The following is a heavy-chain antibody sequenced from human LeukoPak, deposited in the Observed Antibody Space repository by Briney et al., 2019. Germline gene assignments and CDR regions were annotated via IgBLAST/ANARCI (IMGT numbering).Heavy chain of an antibody. V-gene: IGHV3-66*02. J-gene: IGHJ5*02. CDR1: GFTVSSNY. Sequence: GGSLRLSCAASGFTVSSNYMSWVRQAPGKGLEWVSVIYSGGSTYYAESGKGGLTISRNNTKNKLLDQINSRKAEDTAVYYCARGGYCSSTSCYPPFDNWFDPWGQGTLVTVSS. CDR2: IYSGGST. D-gene: IGHD2-2*01. CDR3: ARGGYCSSTSCYPPFDNWFDP.